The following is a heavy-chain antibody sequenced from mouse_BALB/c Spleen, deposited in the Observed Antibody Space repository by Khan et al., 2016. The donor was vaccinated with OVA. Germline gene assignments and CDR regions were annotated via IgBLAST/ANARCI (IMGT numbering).Heavy chain of an antibody. CDR2: INPTSGYT. Sequence: QVQLQQSGAELAKPGASVKMSCKASGYTFTTYWMHWVKQRPGQGLEWIGYINPTSGYTDYNERFKVKATLSADKSSSTAYMQLGSLTSEDSAVYYCTRDRIDYWGQGTTLTVSS. CDR3: TRDRIDY. CDR1: GYTFTTYW. V-gene: IGHV1-7*01. J-gene: IGHJ2*01.